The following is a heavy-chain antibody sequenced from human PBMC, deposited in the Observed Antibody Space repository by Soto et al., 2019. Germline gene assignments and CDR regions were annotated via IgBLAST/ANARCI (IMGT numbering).Heavy chain of an antibody. CDR1: GFAFTNSA. CDR2: IVVGSGNT. V-gene: IGHV1-58*02. CDR3: ATTPKQYYYDSRGYYGMDV. J-gene: IGHJ6*02. Sequence: SVKVSCKASGFAFTNSAIQWVRQARGQRLEWIGWIVVGSGNTNYAQKFQERLTITRDMSTSTAYMELSSLRSEDTAVYYCATTPKQYYYDSRGYYGMDVWGQGTTVTVSS. D-gene: IGHD3-22*01.